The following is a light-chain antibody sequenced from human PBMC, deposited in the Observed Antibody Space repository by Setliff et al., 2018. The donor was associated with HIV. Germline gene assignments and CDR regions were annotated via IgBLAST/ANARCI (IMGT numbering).Light chain of an antibody. Sequence: QSALAQPPSVSGAPGQRVTISCTGSSSNIGAGYDVHWYQQLPGTVPKLLIYGNSNRPSGVPDRFSGSKSGTSASLAITGLQAEDEADYYCQSYDSSLSAHVFGTGTKVTV. J-gene: IGLJ1*01. CDR1: SSNIGAGYD. CDR2: GNS. CDR3: QSYDSSLSAHV. V-gene: IGLV1-40*01.